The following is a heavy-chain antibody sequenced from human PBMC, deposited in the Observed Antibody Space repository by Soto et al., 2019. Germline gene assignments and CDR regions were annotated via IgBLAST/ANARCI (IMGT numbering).Heavy chain of an antibody. V-gene: IGHV5-10-1*01. Sequence: EVQLVQSGAEVKKPGESLRMSCEASGYTFTNNYISWVRQMPGKGLEWMGRINPSDSDTNYSPSFQGHVTISADKSIGTVDLQCGSLKASDTAMYYCARGHGWVDYWGQGTLVTVSS. CDR3: ARGHGWVDY. D-gene: IGHD6-19*01. J-gene: IGHJ4*02. CDR1: GYTFTNNY. CDR2: INPSDSDT.